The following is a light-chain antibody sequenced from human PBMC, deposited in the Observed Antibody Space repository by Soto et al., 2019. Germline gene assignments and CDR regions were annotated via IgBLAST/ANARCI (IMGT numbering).Light chain of an antibody. CDR2: GAS. CDR3: QQYNNWPRT. V-gene: IGKV3-15*01. Sequence: EIVMNQSPATLSVSPGERATLSCRASQSVSNNLAWYQQKPGQAPRLLIYGASTRATGIPARFSGSGSGTEFTLTISSLLSEDFAVYYCQQYNNWPRTFGQGTKVEIK. CDR1: QSVSNN. J-gene: IGKJ1*01.